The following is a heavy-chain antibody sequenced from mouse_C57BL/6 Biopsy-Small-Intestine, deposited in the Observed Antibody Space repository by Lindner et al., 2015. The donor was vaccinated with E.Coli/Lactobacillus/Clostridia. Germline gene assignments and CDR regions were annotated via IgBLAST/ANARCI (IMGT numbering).Heavy chain of an antibody. V-gene: IGHV1-42*01. Sequence: VQLQESGPELVKPGASVKISCKASDYSFTDYYMHWVKQSPEESLEWIGEINPSTGGTIYNQKFKGKATLTVDKSSSTAYMQLNSLTSDDSVVYYCARSKGYDYPDYWGQGTTLTVSS. J-gene: IGHJ2*01. CDR1: DYSFTDYY. CDR2: INPSTGGT. CDR3: ARSKGYDYPDY. D-gene: IGHD2-4*01.